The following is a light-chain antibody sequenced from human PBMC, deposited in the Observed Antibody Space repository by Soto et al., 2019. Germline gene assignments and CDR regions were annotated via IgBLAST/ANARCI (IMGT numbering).Light chain of an antibody. Sequence: EIVLTQSPGTLSLSTGERATLSCRASQSVSSNYLAWYQQKPGQAPRLLIYGASSRATVIPDSFSCSGSGTFFTLTISRLEPEEFAVYYCQQYGSSPPWTFGQGPKVEIK. V-gene: IGKV3-20*01. CDR3: QQYGSSPPWT. CDR1: QSVSSNY. J-gene: IGKJ1*01. CDR2: GAS.